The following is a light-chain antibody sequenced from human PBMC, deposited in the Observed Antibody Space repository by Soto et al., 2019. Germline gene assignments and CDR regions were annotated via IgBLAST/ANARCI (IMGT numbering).Light chain of an antibody. J-gene: IGKJ1*01. V-gene: IGKV1-5*01. Sequence: DIQMTQSPSTLSASVGDRVTITCLASQSVSNWLAWYQQKPGKAPKLLIYGASSLESGVPSRFSGSGSGTEFTLTISSLQPDDFATYYCQQYNGYSRTFGQGTRWKSN. CDR2: GAS. CDR1: QSVSNW. CDR3: QQYNGYSRT.